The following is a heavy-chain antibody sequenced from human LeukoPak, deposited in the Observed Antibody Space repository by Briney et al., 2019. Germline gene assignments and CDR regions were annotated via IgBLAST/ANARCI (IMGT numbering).Heavy chain of an antibody. J-gene: IGHJ4*02. Sequence: GASVKVSCKDSGYTFTGYYMHWMRQAPGQGLEWMGWINPNSGGTNYAQKFQGRVTMTRDTSISTAYMELSRLRSDDTAVYYCARDPSVAPPGYFDYWGQGTLVTVSS. CDR2: INPNSGGT. V-gene: IGHV1-2*02. CDR3: ARDPSVAPPGYFDY. D-gene: IGHD6-19*01. CDR1: GYTFTGYY.